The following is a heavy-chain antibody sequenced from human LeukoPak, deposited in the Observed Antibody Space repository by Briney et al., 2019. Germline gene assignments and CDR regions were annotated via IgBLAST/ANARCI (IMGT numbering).Heavy chain of an antibody. J-gene: IGHJ4*02. CDR3: AKVRFCTGVTCYPDDN. CDR1: GFTISSYS. CDR2: ISSSSSYI. V-gene: IGHV3-21*01. D-gene: IGHD2-15*01. Sequence: GGCLRLSCAASGFTISSYSMNCGRKATGKGLEWASSISSSSSYIYYADSVKGRFTISRDNAKNSLYLQMNSLRAEDTAVYYCAKVRFCTGVTCYPDDNWGQGTLVTVSS.